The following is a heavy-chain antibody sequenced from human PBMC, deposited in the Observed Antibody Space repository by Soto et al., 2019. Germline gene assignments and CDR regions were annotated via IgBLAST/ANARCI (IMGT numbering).Heavy chain of an antibody. V-gene: IGHV4-30-4*01. CDR2: IYTSATT. CDR3: ARGRYCLTGRCFPNWFDS. J-gene: IGHJ5*01. CDR1: GDSISTVDYF. Sequence: VQLLESGPGLVKPSQTLSLTCSVSGDSISTVDYFWAWVRQPPGQALEYIGYIYTSATTYYNPSFESRVAISLDTSKSQFSLNVTSLTAADTAVYFCARGRYCLTGRCFPNWFDSWGQGTLVTVSS. D-gene: IGHD2-15*01.